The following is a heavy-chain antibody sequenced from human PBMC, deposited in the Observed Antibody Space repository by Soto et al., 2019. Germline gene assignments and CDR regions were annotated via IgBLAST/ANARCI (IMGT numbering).Heavy chain of an antibody. J-gene: IGHJ4*02. D-gene: IGHD6-13*01. CDR3: AREIMAADHFDY. V-gene: IGHV4-30-4*01. Sequence: QIQLHESGPGLVKPSQTLSLTCTVSGGSIRSGDYYWSWIRQTPERGLEWCGYVHYSGNTFYNPSLKSRATISLDTSRNPLSLNLSSVTAADSAVYYCAREIMAADHFDYWGQGALVTVSS. CDR2: VHYSGNT. CDR1: GGSIRSGDYY.